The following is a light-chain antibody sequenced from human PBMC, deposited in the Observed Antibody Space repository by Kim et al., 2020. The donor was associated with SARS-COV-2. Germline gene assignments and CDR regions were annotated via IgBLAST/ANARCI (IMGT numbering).Light chain of an antibody. J-gene: IGKJ4*01. CDR1: QSVSSN. Sequence: EIVMTQSPATLSVSPGERATLSCRASQSVSSNLAWYQQKPGQAPRLLIYGASTRATGIPARFSGSGSGTEFTLTISSLQSEDFAVYYCQQYNNWPQTFTFGGGTKVDIK. CDR3: QQYNNWPQTFT. V-gene: IGKV3-15*01. CDR2: GAS.